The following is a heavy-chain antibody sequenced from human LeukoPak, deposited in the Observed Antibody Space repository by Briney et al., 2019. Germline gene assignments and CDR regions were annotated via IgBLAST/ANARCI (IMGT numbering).Heavy chain of an antibody. Sequence: SETLSLTCNVSGASISSYYWSWIRQPAGKGLEWIGRIYISGTTNYNPSLKSRVTMSVDTSKNQFSLKLNSVTAADTAVYYCARSDSIIRWFDPWGQGTLVTVSP. J-gene: IGHJ5*02. V-gene: IGHV4-4*07. CDR1: GASISSYY. D-gene: IGHD4-11*01. CDR3: ARSDSIIRWFDP. CDR2: IYISGTT.